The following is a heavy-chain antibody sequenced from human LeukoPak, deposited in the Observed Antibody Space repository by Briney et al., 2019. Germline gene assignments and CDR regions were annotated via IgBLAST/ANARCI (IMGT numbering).Heavy chain of an antibody. D-gene: IGHD5-24*01. V-gene: IGHV3-23*01. CDR3: AKGGRRWLQFSAFDY. CDR1: GFTFSSYA. Sequence: GGSLRPSCAASGFTFSSYAMSWVRRAPGKGLEWVSAISGSGGSTYYADSVKGRFTISRDNSKNTLYLQMNSLRAEDTAVYYCAKGGRRWLQFSAFDYWGQGTLVTVSS. CDR2: ISGSGGST. J-gene: IGHJ4*02.